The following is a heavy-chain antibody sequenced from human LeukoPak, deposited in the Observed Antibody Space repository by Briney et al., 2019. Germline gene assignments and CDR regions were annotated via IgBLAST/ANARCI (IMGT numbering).Heavy chain of an antibody. CDR3: TRGTYYYYYVPAG. D-gene: IGHD3-10*02. V-gene: IGHV3-73*01. CDR1: GFTFSGSA. J-gene: IGHJ4*02. CDR2: IRSKANSYAT. Sequence: GGSLRLSCAASGFTFSGSAMHWVRQASGKGLEWVGRIRSKANSYATAYAASVKGRFTISRDGSKNTAYLQMNSLKTEDTAVYYCTRGTYYYYYVPAGWGQGTLVTVSS.